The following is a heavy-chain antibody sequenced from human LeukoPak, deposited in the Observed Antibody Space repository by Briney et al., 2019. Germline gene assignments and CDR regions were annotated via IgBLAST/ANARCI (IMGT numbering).Heavy chain of an antibody. D-gene: IGHD1-20*01. CDR3: AGISYNWNDLLAPD. J-gene: IGHJ4*02. CDR2: INHSGST. Sequence: MTSETLSLTCAVYGGSSSGYYWSWIRQPPGKGLEWIGEINHSGSTNYNPSLKSRVTISVDTSKNQLSLKLSSVTAADTAVYYCAGISYNWNDLLAPDWGQGTLVTVSS. CDR1: GGSSSGYY. V-gene: IGHV4-34*01.